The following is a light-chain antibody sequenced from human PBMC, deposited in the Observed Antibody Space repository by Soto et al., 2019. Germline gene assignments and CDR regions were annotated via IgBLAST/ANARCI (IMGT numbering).Light chain of an antibody. CDR2: AAS. Sequence: DIQMTQSPPSLSASVGDRVIITCRASQSISNFLNWYQQKPGKAPKLLIYAASNLQSGVPSRFSGSGSGTNFTLSLNSLQPEDFATYYCQQGYSNPWTFGQGTKVDIK. CDR1: QSISNF. CDR3: QQGYSNPWT. J-gene: IGKJ1*01. V-gene: IGKV1-39*01.